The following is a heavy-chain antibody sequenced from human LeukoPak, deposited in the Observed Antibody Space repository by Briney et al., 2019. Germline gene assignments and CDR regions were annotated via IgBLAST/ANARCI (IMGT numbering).Heavy chain of an antibody. V-gene: IGHV4-59*01. J-gene: IGHJ2*01. CDR1: DGSISTLY. D-gene: IGHD4-23*01. CDR3: ARVNLGQLLYWYFDL. CDR2: THYSGTT. Sequence: SETLSLTCAVSDGSISTLYWSWIRQPPGKGLERIGYTHYSGTTYYNPSLKSRVTMSVNTSKHQFSLEMTSVTAADTAVYYCARVNLGQLLYWYFDLWGRGTLVTVSS.